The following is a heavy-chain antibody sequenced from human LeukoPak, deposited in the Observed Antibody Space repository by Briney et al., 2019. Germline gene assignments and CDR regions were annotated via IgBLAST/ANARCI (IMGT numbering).Heavy chain of an antibody. CDR2: ISSSGSTI. V-gene: IGHV3-11*01. Sequence: GGSLRLSCAASGFTFSDYYMSWIRQAPGKGLEWVSYISSSGSTIYYADSVKGRFTISRDNAKNSLYLQMNSLRAEDTAVYYCARRSRFLEWLLSHYFDYWGQGTLVTVSS. CDR1: GFTFSDYY. CDR3: ARRSRFLEWLLSHYFDY. D-gene: IGHD3-3*01. J-gene: IGHJ4*02.